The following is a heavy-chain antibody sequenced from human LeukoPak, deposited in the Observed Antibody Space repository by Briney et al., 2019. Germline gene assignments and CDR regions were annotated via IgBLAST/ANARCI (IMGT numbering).Heavy chain of an antibody. Sequence: ASVKVSCKASGYTFTSYYMHWVRQAPGQGLEWMGLINPSGSSTSYAQKFQGRLSLTRDMSTSTDYMELSSLRSEDTAVYYCARGPGAYGGDAFDIWGQGTMVTVSS. J-gene: IGHJ3*02. V-gene: IGHV1-46*01. D-gene: IGHD4-23*01. CDR3: ARGPGAYGGDAFDI. CDR1: GYTFTSYY. CDR2: INPSGSST.